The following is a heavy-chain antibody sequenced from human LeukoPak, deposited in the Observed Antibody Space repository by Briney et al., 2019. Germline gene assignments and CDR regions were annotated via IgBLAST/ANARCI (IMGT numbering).Heavy chain of an antibody. CDR3: ARDEDCSGGSCYGQPYLDY. CDR1: GFTFSSYS. J-gene: IGHJ4*02. Sequence: GGSLRLSCAASGFTFSSYSMNWVRQAPGKGLEWVSSISSSSSYIYYADSVKGRFTISRDNAKNSLYLQMNSLRGEDTAVYYCARDEDCSGGSCYGQPYLDYWGQGTLVTVSS. V-gene: IGHV3-21*01. D-gene: IGHD2-15*01. CDR2: ISSSSSYI.